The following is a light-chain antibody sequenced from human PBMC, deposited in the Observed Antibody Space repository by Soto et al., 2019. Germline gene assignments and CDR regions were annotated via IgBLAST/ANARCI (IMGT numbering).Light chain of an antibody. CDR1: SFDVGGYNY. CDR3: SSYTSTSTLVV. V-gene: IGLV2-14*03. CDR2: DVN. J-gene: IGLJ2*01. Sequence: QLVLTQPASVSGSPGQSITISCTGTSFDVGGYNYVSWYQHHPDKAPKLMIYDVNNRPSGVSNRFSGSKSGDTASLTISGLQAEDEADYYCSSYTSTSTLVVFGGGTKLTVL.